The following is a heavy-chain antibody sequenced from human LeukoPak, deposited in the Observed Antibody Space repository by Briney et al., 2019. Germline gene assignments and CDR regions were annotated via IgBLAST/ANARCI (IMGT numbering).Heavy chain of an antibody. V-gene: IGHV3-21*01. CDR1: GFTFSSYS. D-gene: IGHD4-23*01. CDR3: ARIGGSYLPIVDY. CDR2: ISSSSSYI. J-gene: IGHJ4*02. Sequence: GGSLRLSCAASGFTFSSYSMNWVRQAPGKGLEWVSSISSSSSYIYYADSVKGRFTISRDNAKNSLYLQMNSLRAEDTAVYYCARIGGSYLPIVDYWGQGTLVTVSS.